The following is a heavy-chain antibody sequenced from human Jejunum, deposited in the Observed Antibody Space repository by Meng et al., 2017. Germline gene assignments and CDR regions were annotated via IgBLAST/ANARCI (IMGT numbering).Heavy chain of an antibody. CDR1: GGCLGGYF. CDR3: VRGNNYVWGMIP. V-gene: IGHV4-34*01. J-gene: IGHJ5*02. D-gene: IGHD3-16*01. CDR2: VSHSGWT. Sequence: VQLRGWGAGLLTLSETLSLTCAGYGGCLGGYFWSWIRQPPGKGLEWIGEVSHSGWTKYNPSLKSRVTISLETSKNQFSLKMSSVTAADTAVYYRVRGNNYVWGMIPWGQGTLVTVSS.